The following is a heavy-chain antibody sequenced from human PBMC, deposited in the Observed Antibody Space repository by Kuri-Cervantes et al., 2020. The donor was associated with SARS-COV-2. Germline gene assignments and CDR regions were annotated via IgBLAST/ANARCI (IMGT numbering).Heavy chain of an antibody. CDR1: GFTFSSYW. D-gene: IGHD3-10*01. CDR3: AKGVWFGELEHLYYFDY. Sequence: GESLKISCAASGFTFSSYWMSWVRQAPGKGLEWVTNIKQDGSEKYYVDSVEGRFTISRDNAKNSLYLQMNSLRAEDTAVYYCAKGVWFGELEHLYYFDYRGQGTLVTVSS. CDR2: IKQDGSEK. V-gene: IGHV3-7*01. J-gene: IGHJ4*02.